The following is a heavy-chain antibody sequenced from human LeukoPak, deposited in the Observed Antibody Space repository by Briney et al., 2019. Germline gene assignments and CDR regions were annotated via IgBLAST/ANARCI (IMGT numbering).Heavy chain of an antibody. J-gene: IGHJ5*02. CDR1: GGSISSYY. Sequence: SETLSLTCTASGGSISSYYWSWIRQPPGKGLEWIGYIYTSGSTNYNPSHKSRVTISVDTSKNQFSLKLSSVTAADTAVYYCARHGGSSWSGYWFDPWGQGTLVTVSS. V-gene: IGHV4-4*09. CDR2: IYTSGST. CDR3: ARHGGSSWSGYWFDP. D-gene: IGHD6-13*01.